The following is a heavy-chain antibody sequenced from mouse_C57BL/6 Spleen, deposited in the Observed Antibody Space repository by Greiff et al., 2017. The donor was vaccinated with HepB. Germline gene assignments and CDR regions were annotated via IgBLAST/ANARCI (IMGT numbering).Heavy chain of an antibody. Sequence: VQLKQSGTVLARPGASVKMSCKTSGYTFTSYWMHWVKQRPGQGLEWIGAIYPGNSDTSYNQKFKGKAKLTAVTSASTAYMELSSLTNEDSAVYYCTLITTVVAGGAMDYWGQGTSVTVSS. CDR1: GYTFTSYW. D-gene: IGHD1-1*01. CDR3: TLITTVVAGGAMDY. V-gene: IGHV1-5*01. CDR2: IYPGNSDT. J-gene: IGHJ4*01.